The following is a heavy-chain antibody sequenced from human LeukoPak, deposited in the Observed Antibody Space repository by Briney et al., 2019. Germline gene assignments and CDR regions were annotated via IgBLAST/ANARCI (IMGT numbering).Heavy chain of an antibody. Sequence: GGSLRLSCAASGFTVSSNYMSWVRQAPGKGLEWVSVIYSGGSTYYADSVKGRFTISRDNSKNTLYLQMNSLRAEDTAVYYCAKGGSYYFTDFDYWGQGTLVTVSS. CDR2: IYSGGST. CDR3: AKGGSYYFTDFDY. CDR1: GFTVSSNY. D-gene: IGHD1-26*01. J-gene: IGHJ4*02. V-gene: IGHV3-53*01.